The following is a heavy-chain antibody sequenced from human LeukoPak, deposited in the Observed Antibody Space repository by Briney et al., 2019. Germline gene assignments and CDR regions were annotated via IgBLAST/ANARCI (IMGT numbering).Heavy chain of an antibody. CDR2: IYYSGST. J-gene: IGHJ4*02. D-gene: IGHD3-10*01. CDR3: ARTSNTMVRGVTQIFDY. V-gene: IGHV4-31*03. CDR1: GGSVSSSIYY. Sequence: PSETLSLTCTVSGGSVSSSIYYWGWIRQPPGKGLEWIGYIYYSGSTYYNPSLKSRVTISVDTSKNQFSLKLSSVTAADTAVYYCARTSNTMVRGVTQIFDYWGQGTLVTVSS.